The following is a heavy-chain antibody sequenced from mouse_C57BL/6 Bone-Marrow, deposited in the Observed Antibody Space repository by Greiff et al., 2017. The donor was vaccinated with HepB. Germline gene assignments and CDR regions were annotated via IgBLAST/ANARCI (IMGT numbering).Heavy chain of an antibody. J-gene: IGHJ3*01. CDR3: ARSEFITTVVEAFAY. V-gene: IGHV1-72*01. D-gene: IGHD1-1*01. CDR1: GYTFTSYW. CDR2: IDPNSGGT. Sequence: QVQLQQPGAELVKPGASVKLSCKASGYTFTSYWMHWVKQRPGRGLEWIGRIDPNSGGTKYNEKFKSKATLTVDKPSSTAYMQLSSLTSEDSAVYYCARSEFITTVVEAFAYWGQGTRVTVSA.